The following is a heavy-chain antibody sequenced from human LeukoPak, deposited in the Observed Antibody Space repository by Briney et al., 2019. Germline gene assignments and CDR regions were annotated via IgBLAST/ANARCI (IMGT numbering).Heavy chain of an antibody. D-gene: IGHD3-9*01. V-gene: IGHV3-23*01. CDR3: AKWGDYDILTGYYVPDY. CDR2: ITGSDGTS. J-gene: IGHJ4*02. Sequence: GGYLRLYCVASGFTFTNYAMSWVRQAPGKGLEWVSAITGSDGTSYYADSVKGRFTISRDNSKNTLYLQVNSLRAEDTAVYYCAKWGDYDILTGYYVPDYWGQGTLVTVSS. CDR1: GFTFTNYA.